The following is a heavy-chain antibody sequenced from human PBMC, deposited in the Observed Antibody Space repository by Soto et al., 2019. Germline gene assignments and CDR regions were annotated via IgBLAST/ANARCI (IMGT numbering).Heavy chain of an antibody. D-gene: IGHD4-4*01. V-gene: IGHV4-4*07. CDR2: IDARGST. J-gene: IGHJ4*02. Sequence: PSETLSLTCTVSGGSISNYYCNWIRQPAGKGLEWIGRIDARGSTNYNPSLNSRLTMSVDTSKNQFSLQLSSVTAADTAVYYCARLAYSNLPDYWGQGTLVTVSS. CDR3: ARLAYSNLPDY. CDR1: GGSISNYY.